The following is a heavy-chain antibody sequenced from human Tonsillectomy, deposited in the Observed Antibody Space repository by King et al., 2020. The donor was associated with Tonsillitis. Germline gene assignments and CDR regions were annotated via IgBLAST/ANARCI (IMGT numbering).Heavy chain of an antibody. CDR3: ARDNGDVGLDV. CDR2: IYHSGTT. J-gene: IGHJ6*02. V-gene: IGHV4-38-2*02. D-gene: IGHD4-17*01. Sequence: VQLQESGPGLVKPSETLSLTCTVSGYSISSGSFWGWIRQPPGKGLEWIGSIYHSGTTYHNASLKSRVTISLDTSKNQFSLKVGSVSAADTAVYYCARDNGDVGLDVWGQGTTVTVSS. CDR1: GYSISSGSF.